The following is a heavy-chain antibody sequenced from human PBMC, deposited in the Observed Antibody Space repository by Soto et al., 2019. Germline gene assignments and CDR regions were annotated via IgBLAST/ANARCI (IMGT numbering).Heavy chain of an antibody. Sequence: GGSLRLSCAASGFSFSTYSINWVRQAPGKGLEWVSSISSSSNHVYYADYAAPVKGRFTISRDDSKNTLYLQMNSLKTEDTAVYYCTTLSITIFGVVLMDVWGQGTTVTVSS. D-gene: IGHD3-3*01. CDR2: ISSSSNHVYYA. J-gene: IGHJ6*02. CDR1: GFSFSTYS. V-gene: IGHV3-15*07. CDR3: TTLSITIFGVVLMDV.